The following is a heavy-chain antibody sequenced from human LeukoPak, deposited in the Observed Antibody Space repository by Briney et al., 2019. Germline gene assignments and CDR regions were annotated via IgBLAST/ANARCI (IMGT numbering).Heavy chain of an antibody. Sequence: PSETLSLTCIVSGGSISSSSYYWGWIRQPPGKGLEWIGSIYYSGSTYYNPSLKSRVTISVDTSKNQFSLKLSSVTAADTAVYYCASYDSSGYGLDAFDIWGQGTMVTVSS. CDR2: IYYSGST. J-gene: IGHJ3*02. CDR1: GGSISSSSYY. D-gene: IGHD3-22*01. V-gene: IGHV4-39*01. CDR3: ASYDSSGYGLDAFDI.